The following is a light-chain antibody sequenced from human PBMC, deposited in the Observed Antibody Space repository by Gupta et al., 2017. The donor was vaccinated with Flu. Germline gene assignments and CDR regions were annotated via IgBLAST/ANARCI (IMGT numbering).Light chain of an antibody. V-gene: IGLV1-47*01. J-gene: IGLJ2*01. Sequence: VTISCSGSSSNIGVYYVYWYQQLPGAAPKLLIYRSNQRPSGVPDRFSGSKSGTSASLAISGLRSEDEADYYCAAWDDSLSGVVFGGGTKLTVL. CDR2: RSN. CDR3: AAWDDSLSGVV. CDR1: SSNIGVYY.